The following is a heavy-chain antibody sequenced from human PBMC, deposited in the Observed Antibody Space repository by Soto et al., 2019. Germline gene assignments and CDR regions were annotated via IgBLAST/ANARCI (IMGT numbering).Heavy chain of an antibody. CDR1: GGSISSSSYY. V-gene: IGHV4-39*01. Sequence: SETLSLTCTVSGGSISSSSYYWGWIRQPPGKGLEWLGCIYYSGSTYYNPSRKSRVTISVDTSKNQFSLKLSSVTAADTAVYYCARTENYDYVWGSYRTSIRTYFDYWGQGTLVTVSS. D-gene: IGHD3-16*02. J-gene: IGHJ4*02. CDR2: IYYSGST. CDR3: ARTENYDYVWGSYRTSIRTYFDY.